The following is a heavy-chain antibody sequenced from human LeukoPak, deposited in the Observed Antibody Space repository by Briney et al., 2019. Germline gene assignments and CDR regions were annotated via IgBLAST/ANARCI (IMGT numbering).Heavy chain of an antibody. CDR2: LNSDGSGT. D-gene: IGHD3-10*01. CDR1: GFTFSRYK. V-gene: IGHV3-74*01. Sequence: GGSLRLSCVASGFTFSRYKMHWVRQGPGKGLMWVSRLNSDGSGTTYADSVKGRFTISRDNAKNTLYLQMNSLRAEDTAVYYCARAKYYYGSGSYSDAFDIWGQGTMVTVSS. J-gene: IGHJ3*02. CDR3: ARAKYYYGSGSYSDAFDI.